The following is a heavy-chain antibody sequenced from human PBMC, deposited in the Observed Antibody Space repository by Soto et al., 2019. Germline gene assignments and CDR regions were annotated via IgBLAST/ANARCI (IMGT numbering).Heavy chain of an antibody. V-gene: IGHV3-11*01. CDR3: AKMCSTAASDPVYS. Sequence: PGGSLRLSCSASGFSFSDYYMTWVRQAPGKGLEWISYISGSGTNIYYAESVEGRFTISRDNARNSVHLQMNDLRGGDTARYFCAKMCSTAASDPVYSWAQGTLLTISS. CDR2: ISGSGTNI. D-gene: IGHD2-2*01. CDR1: GFSFSDYY. J-gene: IGHJ4*02.